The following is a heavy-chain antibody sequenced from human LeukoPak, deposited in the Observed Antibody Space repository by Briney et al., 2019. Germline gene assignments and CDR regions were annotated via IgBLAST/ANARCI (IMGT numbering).Heavy chain of an antibody. CDR2: IYPGDSKT. J-gene: IGHJ6*03. CDR3: ARGVGEWLLSGMDV. Sequence: GESLKISCKGSGDSFNRYWIGWVRQMPGKGLDLMGIIYPGDSKTRYSPSIEGQGTLSVDTSKSTAYLQWSSLKASDPAIYFCARGVGEWLLSGMDVWGKGTTVTVSS. CDR1: GDSFNRYW. V-gene: IGHV5-51*01. D-gene: IGHD3-3*01.